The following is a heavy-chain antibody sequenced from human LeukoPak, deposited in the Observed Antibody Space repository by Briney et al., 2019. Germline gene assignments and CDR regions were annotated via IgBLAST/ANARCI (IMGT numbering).Heavy chain of an antibody. D-gene: IGHD4-17*01. V-gene: IGHV3-74*01. CDR3: ATVTRLPKNFDY. Sequence: PGGSLRLSCAASGFTFSNYWMHRVRQAAGKGLAWVSRINSDGSSTSYADSVKGRFTISRDNAKNTLYLQMNSLRAEDTAVYYCATVTRLPKNFDYWGQGTLVTVSS. CDR1: GFTFSNYW. J-gene: IGHJ4*02. CDR2: INSDGSST.